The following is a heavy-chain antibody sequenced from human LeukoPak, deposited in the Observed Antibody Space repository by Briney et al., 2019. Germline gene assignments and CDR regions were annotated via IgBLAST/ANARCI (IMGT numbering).Heavy chain of an antibody. CDR3: ARGGRYYDSSGYYQDAFDI. CDR2: IYSGGGT. D-gene: IGHD3-22*01. Sequence: GGSLRLSCAASGFAVSSNYMSWVRQAPGKGLEWVSVIYSGGGTYYANSAKGRFTISRDNSKNTLYLQMNSLRAEDTAVYYCARGGRYYDSSGYYQDAFDIWGQGTMVAVSS. CDR1: GFAVSSNY. J-gene: IGHJ3*02. V-gene: IGHV3-53*01.